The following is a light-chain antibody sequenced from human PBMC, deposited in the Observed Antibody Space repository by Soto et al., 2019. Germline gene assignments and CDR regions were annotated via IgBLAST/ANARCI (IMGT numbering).Light chain of an antibody. CDR1: QSVTSNY. Sequence: EIVFTQYPGAVSVSPGERATLSCRASQSVTSNYLAWYQQRPGQAPRLLIFGASIRVTGIPDRFIGSGSGTDFTLTICRLEPEDFAVYYCQHDVTSRKTFGQGTKV. V-gene: IGKV3-20*01. CDR2: GAS. J-gene: IGKJ1*01. CDR3: QHDVTSRKT.